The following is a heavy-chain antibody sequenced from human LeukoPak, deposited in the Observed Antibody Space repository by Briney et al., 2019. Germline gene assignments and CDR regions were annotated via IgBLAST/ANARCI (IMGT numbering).Heavy chain of an antibody. V-gene: IGHV3-48*03. CDR3: AREETGDYFDY. J-gene: IGHJ4*02. CDR2: ITRSGNTI. CDR1: GFTFSSYE. Sequence: PGGSLRPSCAASGFTFSSYEMNWVRQSPGKGLEWISYITRSGNTIYYADSVKGRFTISRDNGKNSLYLQMNSLRAEDTAVYYCAREETGDYFDYWGQGTLVTVSS. D-gene: IGHD1-1*01.